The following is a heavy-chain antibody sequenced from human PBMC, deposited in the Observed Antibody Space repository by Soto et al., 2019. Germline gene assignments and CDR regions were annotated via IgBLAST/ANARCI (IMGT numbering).Heavy chain of an antibody. J-gene: IGHJ5*02. CDR2: INHSGST. CDR1: GGSFSGYY. Sequence: QVQLQQWGAGLLKPSETLSLTCAVSGGSFSGYYWSWVRQPPGKGLEWIGEINHSGSTNYNPSLKSRVTISIDTSKNHSSLKLSSVTAADTAVYYCASPRCGAGGCYSSWLDPWGQGTLVTVSS. D-gene: IGHD2-15*01. CDR3: ASPRCGAGGCYSSWLDP. V-gene: IGHV4-34*01.